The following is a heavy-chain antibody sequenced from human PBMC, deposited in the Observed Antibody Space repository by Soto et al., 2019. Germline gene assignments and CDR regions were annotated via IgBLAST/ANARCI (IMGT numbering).Heavy chain of an antibody. CDR3: ARRYGASFDY. Sequence: SETLSLTCAVYGGSFSGYYWSWIRQPPGKGLEWIGEINHSGSTNYNPSLKSRVTISVDTSKNQFSLKLSSVTAADTAVYYCARRYGASFDYWGQGTLVTVSS. CDR2: INHSGST. J-gene: IGHJ4*02. V-gene: IGHV4-34*01. CDR1: GGSFSGYY. D-gene: IGHD4-17*01.